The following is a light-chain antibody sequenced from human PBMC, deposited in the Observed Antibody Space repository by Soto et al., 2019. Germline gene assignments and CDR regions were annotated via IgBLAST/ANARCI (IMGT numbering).Light chain of an antibody. CDR3: QQYDTYPYT. CDR2: KAS. CDR1: QSISSW. V-gene: IGKV1-5*03. Sequence: DIQMTQSPSTLSASVGDRVTITCRASQSISSWLAWYQQKPGKAPNLLIYKASTLEGGVPSRFSGSGSGTEFTLTLSSVQSDDFATYYCQQYDTYPYTFGQGTKLEIK. J-gene: IGKJ2*01.